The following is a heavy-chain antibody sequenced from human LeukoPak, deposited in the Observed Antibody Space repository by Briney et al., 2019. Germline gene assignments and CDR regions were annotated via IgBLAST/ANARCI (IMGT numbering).Heavy chain of an antibody. CDR2: IKQDGSEK. Sequence: GGSLRLSCAASGFTFSSYWMSWVRQAPGKGLEWVANIKQDGSEKYYVDSVKGRFTISRDNAKDSLYLQMNSLRAEDTAVYYCAGRDIVAAGSFDYWGQGTLVTVSS. CDR1: GFTFSSYW. CDR3: AGRDIVAAGSFDY. V-gene: IGHV3-7*03. J-gene: IGHJ4*02. D-gene: IGHD5-12*01.